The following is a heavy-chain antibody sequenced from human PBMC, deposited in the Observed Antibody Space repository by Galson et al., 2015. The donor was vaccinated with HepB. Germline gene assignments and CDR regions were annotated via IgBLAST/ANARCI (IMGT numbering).Heavy chain of an antibody. CDR1: GYTFTNYG. CDR2: ISAYNGNT. CDR3: ARGLDYGSGSYNWFDP. V-gene: IGHV1-18*04. Sequence: SVKVSCKASGYTFTNYGISWVRQAPGQGLEWMGWISAYNGNTNYAQKLQGRVTMTTDTSTSTAYMELRSLRSDDTAVYYCARGLDYGSGSYNWFDPWGQGTLVTVSS. D-gene: IGHD3-10*01. J-gene: IGHJ5*02.